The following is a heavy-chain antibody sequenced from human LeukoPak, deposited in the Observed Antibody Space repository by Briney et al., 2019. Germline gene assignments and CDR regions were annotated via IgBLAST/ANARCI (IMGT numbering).Heavy chain of an antibody. Sequence: GRSLRLSCAASGFTLSRSGMHWVRQAPGKGLEWVAVIWFDGSNKYYADSVKGRLTISRDNSKNTLYLQMNSLRAEDTAVYYCAKDRYDSSGEFDPWGQGTLVTVSS. V-gene: IGHV3-33*06. CDR3: AKDRYDSSGEFDP. CDR2: IWFDGSNK. CDR1: GFTLSRSG. J-gene: IGHJ5*02. D-gene: IGHD3-22*01.